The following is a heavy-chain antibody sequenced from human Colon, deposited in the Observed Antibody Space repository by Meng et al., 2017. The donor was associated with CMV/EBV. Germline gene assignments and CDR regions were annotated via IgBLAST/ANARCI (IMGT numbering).Heavy chain of an antibody. V-gene: IGHV3-73*01. D-gene: IGHD6-19*01. J-gene: IGHJ4*02. CDR2: IRSKALGYAT. CDR1: GFNFSDSA. Sequence: GESLKISCAASGFNFSDSAMHWVRQASGKGLEWVGRIRSKALGYATEYAASVKGRFTISRDDSKSTTYLQMNRLKTEDTAVYFCSNSGLGYWGQGTLVTVSS. CDR3: SNSGLGY.